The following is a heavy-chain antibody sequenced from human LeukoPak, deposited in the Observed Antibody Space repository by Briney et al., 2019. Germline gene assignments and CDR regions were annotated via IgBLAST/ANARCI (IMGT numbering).Heavy chain of an antibody. CDR1: GGSIGSYY. V-gene: IGHV4-59*01. J-gene: IGHJ4*02. CDR3: ARGVVIAPQTFDY. D-gene: IGHD2-21*01. Sequence: SETLSLTCTVSGGSIGSYYWSWIRQPPGKGLEWIGCIYYSGGTNYNPSLKSRVTISVDTSKNQFSLKLSSVTAADTAVYYCARGVVIAPQTFDYWGQGTLVTVSS. CDR2: IYYSGGT.